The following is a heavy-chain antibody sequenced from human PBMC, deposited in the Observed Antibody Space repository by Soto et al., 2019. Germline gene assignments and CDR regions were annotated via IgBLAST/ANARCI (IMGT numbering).Heavy chain of an antibody. CDR2: INAGNGDT. CDR3: ARDWTHYDSSGPGDY. Sequence: ASVKVSCKASGYTFTIYPMHWVRQAPGQGLEWMGWINAGNGDTKYSQKFQGRVTITRDTSASTAYMELSSLRSEDTAVYYCARDWTHYDSSGPGDYWGQGTLVTVSS. V-gene: IGHV1-3*01. J-gene: IGHJ4*02. CDR1: GYTFTIYP. D-gene: IGHD3-22*01.